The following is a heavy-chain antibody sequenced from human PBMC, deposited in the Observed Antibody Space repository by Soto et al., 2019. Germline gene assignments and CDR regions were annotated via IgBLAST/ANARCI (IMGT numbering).Heavy chain of an antibody. CDR1: GGTFSSYA. CDR2: IIPIFGTA. CDR3: ARDQPYYDSSGYYYVGEFFDY. Sequence: SVKVSCKASGGTFSSYAISWVRQAPGQGLEWMGGIIPIFGTANYAQKFQGRVTITADESTSTAYMELSSLRSEDTAVYYCARDQPYYDSSGYYYVGEFFDYWGQGTLVTVSS. D-gene: IGHD3-22*01. J-gene: IGHJ4*02. V-gene: IGHV1-69*13.